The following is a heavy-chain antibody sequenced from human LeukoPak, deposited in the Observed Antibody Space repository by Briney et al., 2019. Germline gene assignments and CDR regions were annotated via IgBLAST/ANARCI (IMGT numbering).Heavy chain of an antibody. J-gene: IGHJ4*02. Sequence: SETLSLTCTVAGGSISSGSYYWSWIRQPAGKGLEWIGRIYTRGRTNYNPSLKSRVTISVDTSKNQFSLKLSSVTAADTAVYYCARIKGPYYYDSSGYPDYWGQGTLVTVSS. CDR1: GGSISSGSYY. V-gene: IGHV4-61*02. D-gene: IGHD3-22*01. CDR2: IYTRGRT. CDR3: ARIKGPYYYDSSGYPDY.